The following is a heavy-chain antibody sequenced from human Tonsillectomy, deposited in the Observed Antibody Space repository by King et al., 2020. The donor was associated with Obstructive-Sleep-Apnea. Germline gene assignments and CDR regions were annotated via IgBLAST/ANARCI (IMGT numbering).Heavy chain of an antibody. Sequence: QLQLVQSGAEVKKPGASVKVSCKASGYTFTGYYIHWVRQAPGQGLEWMGWISPNSGATKYAQKFQDRVTMTRDTSISTANMDLRRLRSDDTAIYYCARDMSAYDSTSLAYWGQGTLVTVSS. D-gene: IGHD3-10*01. J-gene: IGHJ4*02. CDR3: ARDMSAYDSTSLAY. CDR1: GYTFTGYY. CDR2: ISPNSGAT. V-gene: IGHV1-2*02.